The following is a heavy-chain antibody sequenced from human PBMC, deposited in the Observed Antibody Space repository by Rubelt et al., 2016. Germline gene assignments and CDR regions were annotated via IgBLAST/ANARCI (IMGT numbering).Heavy chain of an antibody. CDR2: ISYDGSNK. V-gene: IGHV3-30*03. Sequence: VQLVESGGGLVQPGGSLRLSCAASGFTFSSFAMHWVRQTPGKGLEWVAVISYDGSNKYFSDSVKGRFTISRDSSKNTLYLQMTSLRGEDTAVYYCARDLGDYAGLGYWGQGTLVTVS. CDR1: GFTFSSFA. J-gene: IGHJ4*02. CDR3: ARDLGDYAGLGY. D-gene: IGHD4-17*01.